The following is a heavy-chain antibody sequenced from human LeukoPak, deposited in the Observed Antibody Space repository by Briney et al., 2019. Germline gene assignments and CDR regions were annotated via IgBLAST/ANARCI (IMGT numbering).Heavy chain of an antibody. CDR3: AKDHYYDSSGYYYGWDYFDY. CDR2: ISGSGGST. Sequence: GGSLRLSCAASGFTVSSMFMSWVRQAPGKGLEWVSAISGSGGSTYYADSVKGRFTISRDNSKNTLYLQMNSLRAEDTAVYYCAKDHYYDSSGYYYGWDYFDYWGQGTLVTVSS. D-gene: IGHD3-22*01. J-gene: IGHJ4*02. CDR1: GFTVSSMF. V-gene: IGHV3-23*01.